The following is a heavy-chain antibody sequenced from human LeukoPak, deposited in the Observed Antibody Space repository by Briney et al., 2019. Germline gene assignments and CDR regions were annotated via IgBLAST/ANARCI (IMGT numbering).Heavy chain of an antibody. V-gene: IGHV3-43*02. CDR3: SKDTTTSGARFDY. CDR2: ISGDGSST. Sequence: GGSLRLSCAASGFTFDDYAMYWVRQAPGKGLEWVSLISGDGSSTYYADSLKGRFTISRDNSKNSLYLQMNSLRTDDTALYYFSKDTTTSGARFDYWGQGTLVTVSS. J-gene: IGHJ4*02. D-gene: IGHD2-15*01. CDR1: GFTFDDYA.